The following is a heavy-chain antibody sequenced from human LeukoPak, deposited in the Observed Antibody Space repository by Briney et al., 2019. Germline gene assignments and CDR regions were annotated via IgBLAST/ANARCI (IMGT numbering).Heavy chain of an antibody. V-gene: IGHV3-33*06. CDR3: AKDDMLHLDY. D-gene: IGHD2-8*01. CDR2: IWYDGSNK. Sequence: GGSLRLSCAASGFTFSSYGMHWVRQAPGKGLEWVAVIWYDGSNKYYADPVKGRFTISRDNSKNTLYLQMNSLRAEDTAVYYCAKDDMLHLDYWGQGTLVTVSS. CDR1: GFTFSSYG. J-gene: IGHJ4*02.